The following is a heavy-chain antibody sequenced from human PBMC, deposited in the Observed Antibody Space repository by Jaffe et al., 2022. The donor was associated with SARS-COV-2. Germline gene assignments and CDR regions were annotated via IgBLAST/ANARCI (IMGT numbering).Heavy chain of an antibody. V-gene: IGHV3-23*01. D-gene: IGHD3-22*01. CDR1: GFTFSSYA. Sequence: EVQLLESGGGLVQPGGSLRLSCAASGFTFSSYAMSWVRQAPGKGLEWVSAISGSGGSTYYADSVKGRFTISRDNSKNTLYLQMNSLRAEDTAVYYCAKLWDPDSSGYYYVSGLDYFDYWGQGTLVTVSS. J-gene: IGHJ4*02. CDR2: ISGSGGST. CDR3: AKLWDPDSSGYYYVSGLDYFDY.